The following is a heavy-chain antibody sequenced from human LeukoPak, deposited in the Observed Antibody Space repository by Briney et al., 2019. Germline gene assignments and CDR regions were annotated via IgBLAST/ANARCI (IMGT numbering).Heavy chain of an antibody. Sequence: PGGTLRLSCAASGFSFSDYSMHWVRQTAGNGLEWVALIWNDGSNKYYADSVKGRFTISRDNSKNTLYLQMNSLKAEDTAVYYCARDRGYSYGHPLDYWGQGTLVTVSS. V-gene: IGHV3-33*01. CDR3: ARDRGYSYGHPLDY. J-gene: IGHJ4*02. CDR2: IWNDGSNK. D-gene: IGHD5-18*01. CDR1: GFSFSDYS.